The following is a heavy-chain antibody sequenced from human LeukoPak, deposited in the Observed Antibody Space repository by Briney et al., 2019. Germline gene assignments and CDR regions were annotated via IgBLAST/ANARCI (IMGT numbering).Heavy chain of an antibody. CDR2: VGGDDAA. Sequence: GGSLRLSCAASGLRLGDYAMNWVRQAPGKGLEWVSVVGGDDAAYYKDSVKGRFTISRDNSKSTVFLQMKSLSLEDTAIYYCAKDSTSRNGIYDPFDIWGQGTMVTVSS. V-gene: IGHV3-23*01. CDR3: AKDSTSRNGIYDPFDI. J-gene: IGHJ3*02. CDR1: GLRLGDYA. D-gene: IGHD2-8*01.